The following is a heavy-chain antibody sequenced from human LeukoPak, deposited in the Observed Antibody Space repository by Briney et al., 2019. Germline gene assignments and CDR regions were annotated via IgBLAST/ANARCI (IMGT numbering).Heavy chain of an antibody. V-gene: IGHV4-59*01. CDR3: ARSGRISHYYYYMDV. D-gene: IGHD3-3*02. Sequence: SETLSLTCTVSGGSISSYFWSWIRQPPGKGLEWIGYISYRGSTNYNPSLKSRVTISVDTSKNQFSLKLSSVTAADTAVYYCARSGRISHYYYYMDVWGKGTTVTVSS. CDR2: ISYRGST. J-gene: IGHJ6*03. CDR1: GGSISSYF.